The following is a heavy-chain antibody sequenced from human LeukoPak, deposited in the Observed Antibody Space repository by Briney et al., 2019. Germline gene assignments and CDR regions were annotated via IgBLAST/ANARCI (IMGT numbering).Heavy chain of an antibody. J-gene: IGHJ4*02. Sequence: HPGGSLRLSCAASGFTFSSYAMHWVRQAPGKGLEYVSAISSNGGSTYYANSVKGRFTISRDNSKNTLYLQMGSLRAEDMAVYYCARDPGDFGSGWYDPHYDYWGQGTLVTVSS. V-gene: IGHV3-64*01. CDR1: GFTFSSYA. D-gene: IGHD6-13*01. CDR2: ISSNGGST. CDR3: ARDPGDFGSGWYDPHYDY.